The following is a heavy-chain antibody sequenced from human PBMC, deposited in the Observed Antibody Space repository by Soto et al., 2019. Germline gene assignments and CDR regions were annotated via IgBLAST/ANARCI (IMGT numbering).Heavy chain of an antibody. CDR2: ISYDGSNK. CDR3: ASDFGELPYYYYGMDV. Sequence: GGSLRLSCAASGFTFSSYAMHWVRQAPGKGLEWVAVISYDGSNKYYADSVKGRFTISRDNSKNTLYLQMNSLRAEDTAVYYCASDFGELPYYYYGMDVWGQGTTVTVSS. V-gene: IGHV3-30-3*01. CDR1: GFTFSSYA. D-gene: IGHD3-10*01. J-gene: IGHJ6*02.